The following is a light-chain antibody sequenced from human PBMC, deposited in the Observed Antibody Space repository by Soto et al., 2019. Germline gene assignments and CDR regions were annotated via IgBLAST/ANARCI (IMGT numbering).Light chain of an antibody. Sequence: QSVLTQPPSASGTPGQRVTISCSRSSSNIGSNAVNWYQQLPGTAPKLLIYSSDQRPSGVPDRFSGSKSGTSASLAISGLQSEDEADYYCAAWDDYLNAWVFGGGTKLTVL. CDR2: SSD. J-gene: IGLJ3*02. V-gene: IGLV1-44*01. CDR1: SSNIGSNA. CDR3: AAWDDYLNAWV.